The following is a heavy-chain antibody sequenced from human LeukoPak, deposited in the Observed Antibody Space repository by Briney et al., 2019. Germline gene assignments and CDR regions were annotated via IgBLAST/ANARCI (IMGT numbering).Heavy chain of an antibody. D-gene: IGHD1-26*01. V-gene: IGHV3-21*01. J-gene: IGHJ3*02. CDR2: ISSSSSYI. CDR1: GFTFSSYS. Sequence: PGGSLRLSCAASGFTFSSYSMNWVRQAPGKGLEWVSSISSSSSYIYYADSVKGRFTISRDNAKNSLYLQMNSLRAEDTAVYYCARDSAGGSYLYDAFDIWGQGTMVTVSS. CDR3: ARDSAGGSYLYDAFDI.